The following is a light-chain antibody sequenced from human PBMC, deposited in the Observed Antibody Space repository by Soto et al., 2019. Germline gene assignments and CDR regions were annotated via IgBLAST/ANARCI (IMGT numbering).Light chain of an antibody. Sequence: QSALTQPRSVSGSPGQSVTISCTGTSSDVGGYNYVSWYQQHPGEAPKLMIYDVSQRPSGVPGRFSGSKSGNTASLTISGLQTEDEADYYCCSYAGSYTPFYVFGAGTQLTVL. V-gene: IGLV2-11*01. J-gene: IGLJ1*01. CDR1: SSDVGGYNY. CDR3: CSYAGSYTPFYV. CDR2: DVS.